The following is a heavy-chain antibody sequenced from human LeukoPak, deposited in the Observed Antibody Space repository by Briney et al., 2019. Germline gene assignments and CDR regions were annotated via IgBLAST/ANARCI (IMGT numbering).Heavy chain of an antibody. CDR1: GGTFSSYA. D-gene: IGHD2-8*01. CDR2: ISAHNGNT. J-gene: IGHJ5*02. V-gene: IGHV1-18*01. CDR3: ARVRVNIVLMCECFDP. Sequence: ASVKVSCKASGGTFSSYAISWVRQAPGQGLEWMGWISAHNGNTNYAQKLQGRVTMTTDTSTSTAYMELRSLRSDDTAVYYCARVRVNIVLMCECFDPWGQGTLVTVSS.